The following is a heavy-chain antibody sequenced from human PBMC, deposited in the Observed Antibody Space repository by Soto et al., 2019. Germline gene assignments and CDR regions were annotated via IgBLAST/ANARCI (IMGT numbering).Heavy chain of an antibody. V-gene: IGHV3-53*01. CDR1: GFTVHGNY. Sequence: GGSLRLSCAPSGFTVHGNYMTWVRQASGKGLEWVSVVFSGGSTFYADSVKGRFTISRDTSKNTLSLQMNSLRAEDTAVYFCASARTYNYAFDFWGQGTLVTVSS. CDR2: VFSGGST. J-gene: IGHJ4*02. CDR3: ASARTYNYAFDF. D-gene: IGHD5-18*01.